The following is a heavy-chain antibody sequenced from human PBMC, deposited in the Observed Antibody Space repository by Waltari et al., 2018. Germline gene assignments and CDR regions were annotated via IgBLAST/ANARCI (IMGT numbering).Heavy chain of an antibody. CDR2: IYYSGST. V-gene: IGHV4-39*01. CDR3: ATKRESSASGFDY. D-gene: IGHD6-19*01. Sequence: QLQLQESGPGLVKPSETLSFTCTVSGGSISSSSYYWGWIRQPPGKGLAWIGSIYYSGSTYYNPSLKRRVTIAVDTAKNQFSLKLSSVTAADTAVYYCATKRESSASGFDYWGQGTLVTVSS. J-gene: IGHJ4*02. CDR1: GGSISSSSYY.